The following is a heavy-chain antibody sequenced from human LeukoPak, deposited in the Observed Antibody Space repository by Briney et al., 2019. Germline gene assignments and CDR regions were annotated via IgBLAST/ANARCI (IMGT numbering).Heavy chain of an antibody. D-gene: IGHD3-22*01. Sequence: GRSLRLSCAASGFTFDDYAMHWVWQAPGKGLEWVSGISWNSGSIGYADSVKGRFTISRDNAKNSLYLQMNSLRAEDTALYYCAKDLTYYYDSSGLIDYWGQGTLVTVSS. J-gene: IGHJ4*02. V-gene: IGHV3-9*01. CDR2: ISWNSGSI. CDR1: GFTFDDYA. CDR3: AKDLTYYYDSSGLIDY.